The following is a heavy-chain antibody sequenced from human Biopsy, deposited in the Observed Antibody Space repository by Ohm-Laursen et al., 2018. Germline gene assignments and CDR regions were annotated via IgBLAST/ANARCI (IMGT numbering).Heavy chain of an antibody. CDR1: GFTLSSYS. CDR2: ISSSSDNI. D-gene: IGHD3-10*01. J-gene: IGHJ6*02. CDR3: ARSRGSSGIATIYYYGMDV. V-gene: IGHV3-21*01. Sequence: SLRLSCAASGFTLSSYSMNWVCQTPGKGLEWVSTISSSSDNIYYVDSVKARFTISRDNAKNSLYLQMNSQRAEDTAAYYCARSRGSSGIATIYYYGMDVWGQGTTVTVSS.